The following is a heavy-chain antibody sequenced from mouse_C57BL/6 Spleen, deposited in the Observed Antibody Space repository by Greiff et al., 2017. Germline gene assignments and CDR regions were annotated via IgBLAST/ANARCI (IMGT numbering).Heavy chain of an antibody. V-gene: IGHV1-74*01. CDR1: GYTFTSYW. Sequence: QVQLKQPGAELVKPGASVKVSCKASGYTFTSYWMHWVKQRPGQGLEWIGRIHPSDSDTNYNQKFKGKATLTVDKSSSTAYMQLSSLTSEDSAVYDCAIFDYDGYYAMDDWGKGTSVTAAS. CDR3: AIFDYDGYYAMDD. D-gene: IGHD2-4*01. CDR2: IHPSDSDT. J-gene: IGHJ4*01.